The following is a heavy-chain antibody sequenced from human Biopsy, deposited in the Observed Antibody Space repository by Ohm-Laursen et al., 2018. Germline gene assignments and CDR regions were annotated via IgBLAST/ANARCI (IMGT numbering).Heavy chain of an antibody. V-gene: IGHV2-70*11. CDR1: GFSLSARGMC. D-gene: IGHD6-13*01. CDR3: ARTPILIVSAGLVYRHRRHLQGMDV. CDR2: VDWDDYK. Sequence: TQTLTLTYSFSGFSLSARGMCVSWIRQAPGKALEWLARVDWDDYKDYSASLQTKLSISKDTSNDQMVLTVNNVDPADTTTYYCARTPILIVSAGLVYRHRRHLQGMDVWGQGIAVTVS. J-gene: IGHJ6*02.